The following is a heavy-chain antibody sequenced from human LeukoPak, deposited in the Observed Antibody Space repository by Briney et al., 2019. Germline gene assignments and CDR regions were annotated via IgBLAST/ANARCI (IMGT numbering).Heavy chain of an antibody. CDR2: IYYSGST. D-gene: IGHD3-22*01. J-gene: IGHJ4*02. V-gene: IGHV4-39*07. CDR3: ARSTWLLDK. CDR1: GGSISSSPCY. Sequence: SETLSLTCTVSGGSISSSPCYWGWIRQPPGTGLEWIGSIYYSGSTYYNPSLKSRVTISVDTSKNQLSLKLSSVTAADTAVYYCARSTWLLDKWGQGTLVTVSS.